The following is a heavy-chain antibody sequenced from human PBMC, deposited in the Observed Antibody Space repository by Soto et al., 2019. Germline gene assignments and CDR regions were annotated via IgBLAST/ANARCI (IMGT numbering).Heavy chain of an antibody. CDR2: ISSGSTTI. Sequence: EVQLVESGGGLVQPGGSLRVSCAASGFTFSGHSMNWVRQAPGKGLEWVSYISSGSTTIFHADSVKGRITISRDNAKNSLYLEMNSLRDEDTAVYYCARGRPYYFDLWGQGTLVTVSS. J-gene: IGHJ4*02. CDR1: GFTFSGHS. V-gene: IGHV3-48*02. CDR3: ARGRPYYFDL.